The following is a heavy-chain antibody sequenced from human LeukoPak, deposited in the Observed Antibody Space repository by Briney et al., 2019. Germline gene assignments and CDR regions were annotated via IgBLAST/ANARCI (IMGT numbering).Heavy chain of an antibody. CDR1: GFTFSSYA. D-gene: IGHD5-18*01. V-gene: IGHV3-30-3*01. CDR2: ISYDGSNK. J-gene: IGHJ4*02. CDR3: ARGGIQLWSFPFDY. Sequence: GGSLRLSCVASGFTFSSYAMHWVRQAPGKGLEWVAVISYDGSNKYYADSVKGRFTISRDNSKNTLYLQMNSLRAEDTAVYYCARGGIQLWSFPFDYWGQGTLVTVSS.